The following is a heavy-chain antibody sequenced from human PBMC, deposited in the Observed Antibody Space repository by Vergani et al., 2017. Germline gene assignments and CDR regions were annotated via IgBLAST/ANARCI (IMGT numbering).Heavy chain of an antibody. Sequence: QVQLQQWGAGLLKPSETLSLTCAVYGGSFSGYYWSWIRQPPGKGLEWIGSIYYSGSTYYNPSLKSRVTISVDTSKNPFSLKLRSVTAADTAVYYCARLTSPNQFWSGYSGGWFDPWGQGTLVTVSS. D-gene: IGHD3-3*01. V-gene: IGHV4-34*01. CDR2: IYYSGST. CDR3: ARLTSPNQFWSGYSGGWFDP. J-gene: IGHJ5*02. CDR1: GGSFSGYY.